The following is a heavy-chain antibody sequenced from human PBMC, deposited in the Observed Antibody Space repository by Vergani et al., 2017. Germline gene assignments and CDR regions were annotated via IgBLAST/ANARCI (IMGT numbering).Heavy chain of an antibody. D-gene: IGHD6-13*01. V-gene: IGHV3-7*01. CDR3: ARDIWGSSWYGGSAFDI. Sequence: VQLVESGGGVVQPGRSLRLSCAASGFTFSSYGMHWVRQAPGKGLEWVANIKQDGSEKYYVDSVKGRFTISRDNAKNSLYLQMNSLRAEDTAVYYCARDIWGSSWYGGSAFDIWGQGTMVTVSS. CDR2: IKQDGSEK. J-gene: IGHJ3*02. CDR1: GFTFSSYG.